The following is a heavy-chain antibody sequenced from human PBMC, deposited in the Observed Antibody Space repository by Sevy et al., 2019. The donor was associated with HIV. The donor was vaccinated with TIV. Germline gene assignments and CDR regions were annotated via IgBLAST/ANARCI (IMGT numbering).Heavy chain of an antibody. CDR3: ARDTLQWLDGTNDLDY. Sequence: GGSLRLSCAASGFTFRSYAMHWVRQAPGKGLEWVAVISYDGSNKYYADSVKGRFTISRDNSKNTLYLQMNSLRAEDTAVYYCARDTLQWLDGTNDLDYWGQGTLVTVSS. V-gene: IGHV3-30-3*01. J-gene: IGHJ4*02. CDR2: ISYDGSNK. CDR1: GFTFRSYA. D-gene: IGHD6-19*01.